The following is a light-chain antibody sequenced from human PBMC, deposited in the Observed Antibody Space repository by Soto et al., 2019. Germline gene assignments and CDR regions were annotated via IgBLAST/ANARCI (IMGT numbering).Light chain of an antibody. CDR1: SSDVGSYNL. CDR2: EVS. J-gene: IGLJ2*01. V-gene: IGLV2-23*02. Sequence: QSALTQPASVSGSPGQSITISCTGTSSDVGSYNLVSWYQQHPGKAPKLMIYEVSKRPSGVSNRFSGSKSGNTASLTISGLQAEDEADYYCCSYAGSSPHVVFGGGNKLTVL. CDR3: CSYAGSSPHVV.